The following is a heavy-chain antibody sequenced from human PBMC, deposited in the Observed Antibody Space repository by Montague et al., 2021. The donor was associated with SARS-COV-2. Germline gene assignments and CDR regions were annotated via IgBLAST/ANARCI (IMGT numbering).Heavy chain of an antibody. CDR1: GGSISSYN. D-gene: IGHD5-24*01. V-gene: IGHV4-59*01. J-gene: IGHJ6*02. CDR2: IYYSGNT. Sequence: SETLSLTCTVSGGSISSYNWSWIRQPPGKGLECIGYIYYSGNTNSNPSLKSRVTISVDASKSQFSLKLSSVTAADTAVYYCAGLQGDGSLYGMDVWGQGTTVTVSS. CDR3: AGLQGDGSLYGMDV.